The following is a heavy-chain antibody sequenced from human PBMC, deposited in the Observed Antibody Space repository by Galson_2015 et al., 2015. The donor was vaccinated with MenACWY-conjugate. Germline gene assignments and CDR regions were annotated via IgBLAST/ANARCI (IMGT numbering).Heavy chain of an antibody. CDR3: ARKDGATYGYNDY. Sequence: SLRLSCAGSGFIFTDYDMHWVRQAPGKGLEYVSALSTYGGSTYYADSLKGRFTISRDNSKNLLFLQMGSLRVEDTAVYYCARKDGATYGYNDYWGQGTLVIVSS. CDR2: LSTYGGST. D-gene: IGHD5-18*01. J-gene: IGHJ4*02. V-gene: IGHV3-64*02. CDR1: GFIFTDYD.